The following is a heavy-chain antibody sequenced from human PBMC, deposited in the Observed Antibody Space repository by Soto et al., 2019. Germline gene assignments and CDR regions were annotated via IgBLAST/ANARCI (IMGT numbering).Heavy chain of an antibody. J-gene: IGHJ4*02. CDR1: GFSFSNAW. CDR2: IKTRTDGGTT. D-gene: IGHD6-19*01. V-gene: IGHV3-15*01. CDR3: TTSTGSGWYAFDY. Sequence: PGGSLRLSCAASGFSFSNAWMSWVRQAPGKGLEWIGRIKTRTDGGTTDYAAPVKGRFTISRDDSKSTLYLQMNSLKTEDTAVYYCTTSTGSGWYAFDYWGQGTLVTVSS.